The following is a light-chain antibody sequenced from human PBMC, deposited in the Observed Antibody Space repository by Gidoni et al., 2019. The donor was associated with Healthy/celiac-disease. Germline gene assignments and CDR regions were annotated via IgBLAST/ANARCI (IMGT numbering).Light chain of an antibody. CDR1: QSVSSSY. CDR2: GAS. CDR3: QQYGSSPMYT. Sequence: IVLPPSPGTLSLSPGERATLSCTASQSVSSSYLAWYQQKPGQAPRPLIYGASSRATGIPDRFSGSGSGTDFTITISRREPEDFAVYYCQQYGSSPMYTFGQGTKLEIK. V-gene: IGKV3-20*01. J-gene: IGKJ2*01.